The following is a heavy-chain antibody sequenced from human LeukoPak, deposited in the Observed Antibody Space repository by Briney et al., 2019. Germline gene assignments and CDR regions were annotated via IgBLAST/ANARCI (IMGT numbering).Heavy chain of an antibody. CDR1: GFTFDDYA. D-gene: IGHD3-10*01. CDR2: ISGSGGST. V-gene: IGHV3-23*01. Sequence: GGSLRLSCATSGFTFDDYAMSWVRQAPGKGLEWVSAISGSGGSTYYADSVKGRFTISRDNSKNTLYLQMNSLRAEDTAVYYCAKAERITMVRGGVDYWGQGTLVTVSS. CDR3: AKAERITMVRGGVDY. J-gene: IGHJ4*02.